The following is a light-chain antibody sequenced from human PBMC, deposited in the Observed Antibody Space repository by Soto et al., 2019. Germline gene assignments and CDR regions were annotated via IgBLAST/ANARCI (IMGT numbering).Light chain of an antibody. CDR2: DVS. CDR1: SSDVGGYNY. CDR3: SSYTTSSTYG. Sequence: QSVLTQPASVSGSPGQSITISCTGTSSDVGGYNYVSWYQQHPGKAHKLMISDVSNRPSGVSYRFSGSKSGNTASLTISGFQIEDEADYYCSSYTTSSTYGFGTGTKVTV. J-gene: IGLJ1*01. V-gene: IGLV2-14*03.